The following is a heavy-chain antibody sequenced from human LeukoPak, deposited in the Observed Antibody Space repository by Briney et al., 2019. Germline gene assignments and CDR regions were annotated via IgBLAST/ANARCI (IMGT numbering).Heavy chain of an antibody. D-gene: IGHD3-22*01. CDR1: GYTFTSYD. V-gene: IGHV1-8*01. J-gene: IGHJ4*02. CDR2: MNPNSGNT. CDR3: ARGGYDSSGFDFDY. Sequence: ASVKVYCKASGYTFTSYDINWVRQATGQGLEWMGWMNPNSGNTGYAQKFQGRVTMTRNTSISTAYMELSSLRSEDTAVYYCARGGYDSSGFDFDYWGQGTLVTVSS.